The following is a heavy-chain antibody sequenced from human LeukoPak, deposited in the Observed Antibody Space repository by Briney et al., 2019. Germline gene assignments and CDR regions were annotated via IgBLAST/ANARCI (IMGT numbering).Heavy chain of an antibody. CDR3: AKLPTVYGVADSFDM. V-gene: IGHV3-23*01. CDR2: LNENGMKT. D-gene: IGHD2-8*01. J-gene: IGHJ3*02. Sequence: PGGSLRLSCEASGFTFSSYEMSWVRQAPGKGLEWFSVLNENGMKTDYADSVKGRFIISRDNSRNTLYLQMSSLKVDDTAVYYCAKLPTVYGVADSFDMWGQGTTVTVSS. CDR1: GFTFSSYE.